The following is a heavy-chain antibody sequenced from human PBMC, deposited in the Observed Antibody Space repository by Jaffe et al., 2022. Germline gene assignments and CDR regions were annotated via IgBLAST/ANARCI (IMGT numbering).Heavy chain of an antibody. CDR2: IYYSGST. CDR1: GGSISSSSYY. J-gene: IGHJ4*02. Sequence: QLQLQESGPGLVKPSETLSLTCTVSGGSISSSSYYWGWIRQPPGKGLEWIGSIYYSGSTYYNPSLKSRVTISVDTSKNQFSLKLSSVTAADTAVYYCARHLSGVRGSGSYYSYFFDYWGQGTLVTVSS. D-gene: IGHD3-10*01. CDR3: ARHLSGVRGSGSYYSYFFDY. V-gene: IGHV4-39*01.